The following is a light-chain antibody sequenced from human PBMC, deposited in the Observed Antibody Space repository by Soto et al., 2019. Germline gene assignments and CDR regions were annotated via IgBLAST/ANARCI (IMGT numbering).Light chain of an antibody. J-gene: IGLJ2*01. V-gene: IGLV2-8*01. CDR1: STDVGGYNF. CDR2: EVT. Sequence: QSALTQPPSASGSLGQSVTISCTGTSTDVGGYNFVSWYQQHPGKAPKLIIYEVTQRPSGVPDRFSGSKSGNTASLAVSGLQGEDEADYYCSSFAGTNVVLFGGGTKLTVL. CDR3: SSFAGTNVVL.